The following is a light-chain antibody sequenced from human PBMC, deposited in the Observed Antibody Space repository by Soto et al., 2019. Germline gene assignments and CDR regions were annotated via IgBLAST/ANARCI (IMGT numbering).Light chain of an antibody. V-gene: IGKV4-1*01. CDR1: RSVLSSSNNKNY. Sequence: DIVMTQSPGSLAVSLGERATINCKSSRSVLSSSNNKNYLAWYQQKPGQPPRLLIYWASTRESGVPDRFGGSGSGTDFTLTISSLQAEDVAVYYCQQYYSSPFTFGPGTKVNIK. J-gene: IGKJ3*01. CDR2: WAS. CDR3: QQYYSSPFT.